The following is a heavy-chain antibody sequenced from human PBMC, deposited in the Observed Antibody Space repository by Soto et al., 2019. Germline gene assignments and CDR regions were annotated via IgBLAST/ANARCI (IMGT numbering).Heavy chain of an antibody. CDR3: ASQPDSSGWYETYFDY. CDR2: INPSGGST. D-gene: IGHD6-19*01. V-gene: IGHV1-46*01. J-gene: IGHJ4*02. Sequence: GASVKVSCKASGYTFTSYYMHWVRQATEQGLEWMGIINPSGGSTSYAQKFQGRVTMTSDTSTSTVYMETSSLRSEDTAVYYCASQPDSSGWYETYFDYWGQGTLVTVSS. CDR1: GYTFTSYY.